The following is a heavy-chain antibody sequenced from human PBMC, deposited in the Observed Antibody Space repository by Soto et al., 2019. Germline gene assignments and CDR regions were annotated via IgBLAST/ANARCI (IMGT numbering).Heavy chain of an antibody. V-gene: IGHV4-59*08. D-gene: IGHD6-13*01. CDR3: ARKGSSSWYKGNWFDP. CDR2: IYYSGST. Sequence: SETLSLTCTVSGGSISSYYWSWIRQPPGKGLEWIGYIYYSGSTNYNPSLKSRVTISVDTSKNQFSLKLSSVTAADTAVYYCARKGSSSWYKGNWFDPWGQGTLVTVSS. J-gene: IGHJ5*02. CDR1: GGSISSYY.